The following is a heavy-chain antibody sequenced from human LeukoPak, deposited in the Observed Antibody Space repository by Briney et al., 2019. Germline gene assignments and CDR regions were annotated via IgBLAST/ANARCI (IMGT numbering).Heavy chain of an antibody. Sequence: GGSLRLSCAASGFTVSSNYMSWVRQAPGKGLECVSVIYSDSSTYYADSVKGRFTISRDNSKNTLYLQMNSLRAEDTAVYYCARELGSYYRYFDYWGQGTLVTVSS. CDR3: ARELGSYYRYFDY. J-gene: IGHJ4*02. CDR1: GFTVSSNY. D-gene: IGHD1-26*01. CDR2: IYSDSST. V-gene: IGHV3-53*01.